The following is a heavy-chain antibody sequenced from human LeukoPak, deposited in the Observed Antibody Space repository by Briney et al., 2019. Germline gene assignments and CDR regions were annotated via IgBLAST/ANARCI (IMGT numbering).Heavy chain of an antibody. D-gene: IGHD3-22*01. V-gene: IGHV3-23*01. CDR3: ANGYYYDSSGYLPPSARRGGPDAFDI. J-gene: IGHJ3*02. CDR2: ISGSGAST. Sequence: PGGSLRLSCAASGFTFSSYAMSWVRQAPGKGLEWVSAISGSGASTYYADSVKGRFTISRDNSKNTLYLQMNSLRAEDTAVYYCANGYYYDSSGYLPPSARRGGPDAFDIWGQGTMVTVSS. CDR1: GFTFSSYA.